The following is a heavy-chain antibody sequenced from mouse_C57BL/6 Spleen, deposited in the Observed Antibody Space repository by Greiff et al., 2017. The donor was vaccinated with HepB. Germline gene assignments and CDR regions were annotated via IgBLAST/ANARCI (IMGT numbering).Heavy chain of an antibody. CDR3: ARGDYGSSYAY. CDR2: IDPSDSET. D-gene: IGHD1-1*01. CDR1: GYTFTSYW. V-gene: IGHV1-52*01. Sequence: QVQLQQPGAELVRPGSSVKLSCKASGYTFTSYWMHWVKQRPIQGLEWIGNIDPSDSETHYNQKFKDKATLTVDKSSSTAYMQLSSLTSEDSAVYYCARGDYGSSYAYWGQGTTLTVSS. J-gene: IGHJ2*01.